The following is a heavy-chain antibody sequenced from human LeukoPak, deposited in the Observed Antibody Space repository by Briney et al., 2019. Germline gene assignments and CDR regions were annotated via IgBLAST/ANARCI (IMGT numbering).Heavy chain of an antibody. Sequence: SVKVSCKTSGDTISSYDINWVRQAPGQGLEWMGGIIPVFGTANYAQKFQGRVTITADESTSTASMELSSLRSEDTAMYYCARPVGGNGMDVWGQGTTVTVSS. CDR3: ARPVGGNGMDV. CDR2: IIPVFGTA. CDR1: GDTISSYD. V-gene: IGHV1-69*13. D-gene: IGHD1-26*01. J-gene: IGHJ6*02.